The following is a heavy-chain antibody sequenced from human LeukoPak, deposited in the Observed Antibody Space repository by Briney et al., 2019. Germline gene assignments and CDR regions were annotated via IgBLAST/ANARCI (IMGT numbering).Heavy chain of an antibody. Sequence: GASVKVSCKASGGTFSSYAISWVRQAPGQGLEWMGGIIPIFGTANYAQKFQGRVTITTDESTSTAYMELSSLRSEDTAVYYCASDLWFGELSYFDYWGQGTLVTVSS. CDR1: GGTFSSYA. D-gene: IGHD3-10*01. V-gene: IGHV1-69*05. CDR3: ASDLWFGELSYFDY. CDR2: IIPIFGTA. J-gene: IGHJ4*02.